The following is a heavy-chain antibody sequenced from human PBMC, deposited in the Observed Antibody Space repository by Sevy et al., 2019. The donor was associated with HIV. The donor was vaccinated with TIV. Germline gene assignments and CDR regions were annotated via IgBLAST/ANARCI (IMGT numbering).Heavy chain of an antibody. D-gene: IGHD3-22*01. V-gene: IGHV3-7*01. Sequence: GGSLRLSCAASGFSFSSYWMSWVRQAPGKGLEWVANIKQDGSEKYYVDSVKGRFTISRDNAKNSVYLQMNSLRAEDTVGYYGARDTYYQDSGGYCLFDFWGQGTMVTVSS. J-gene: IGHJ3*01. CDR2: IKQDGSEK. CDR1: GFSFSSYW. CDR3: ARDTYYQDSGGYCLFDF.